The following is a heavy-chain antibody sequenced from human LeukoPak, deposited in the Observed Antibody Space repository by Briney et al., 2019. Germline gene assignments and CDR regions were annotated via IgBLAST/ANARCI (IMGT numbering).Heavy chain of an antibody. Sequence: PSETLSLTCTVSGGSLSGSYWNWVRQPAEKGLEWIGRIYTSGSTNYNPSLKSRVTMSVDTSKNQFSLKLSSVTAADTAVYYCASGYCSGGSCSFDYWGQGTLVTVSS. D-gene: IGHD2-15*01. J-gene: IGHJ4*02. CDR2: IYTSGST. CDR1: GGSLSGSY. V-gene: IGHV4-4*07. CDR3: ASGYCSGGSCSFDY.